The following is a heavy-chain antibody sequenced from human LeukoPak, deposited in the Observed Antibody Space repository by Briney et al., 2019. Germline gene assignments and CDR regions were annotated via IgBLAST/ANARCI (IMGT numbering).Heavy chain of an antibody. V-gene: IGHV3-23*01. D-gene: IGHD6-19*01. Sequence: GGSLRLSCAVSGFTFSSYAMSWVRLAPGKGLEWVSGISGSGSSTYYADSVKGRFTISRDNSKNTLFLQMNSLRAEDTAVYYCAKTHSSGWYDYWGQGTLVTVSS. J-gene: IGHJ4*02. CDR2: ISGSGSST. CDR1: GFTFSSYA. CDR3: AKTHSSGWYDY.